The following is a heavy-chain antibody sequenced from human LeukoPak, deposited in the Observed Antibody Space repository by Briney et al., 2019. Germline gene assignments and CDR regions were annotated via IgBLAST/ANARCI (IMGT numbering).Heavy chain of an antibody. D-gene: IGHD1-26*01. CDR3: GRAISGSYHDY. Sequence: GGSLRLSCAASGFTFSDHYIDWVRQAPGKGLESLGRTRDKAKSHTTEYGAAVLGRFTISRDNSKNSLYLKINSLKTEDTAVYYCGRAISGSYHDYGGQGTLVTVSS. CDR2: TRDKAKSHTT. CDR1: GFTFSDHY. J-gene: IGHJ4*02. V-gene: IGHV3-72*01.